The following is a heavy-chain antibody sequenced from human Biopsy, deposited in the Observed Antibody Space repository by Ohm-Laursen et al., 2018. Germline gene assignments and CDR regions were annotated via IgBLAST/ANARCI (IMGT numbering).Heavy chain of an antibody. Sequence: SSVKVSCKTSGYTFTGYHVHWVRQAPGQGLEWMGWINAKTGDTSYAQKFQGRVTMTRDTSISTAYVGLSSLRSDDTAGYYCTRGGYYYDSLAYYYWFDPWGQGTLVTVSS. CDR2: INAKTGDT. J-gene: IGHJ5*02. D-gene: IGHD3-22*01. V-gene: IGHV1-2*02. CDR3: TRGGYYYDSLAYYYWFDP. CDR1: GYTFTGYH.